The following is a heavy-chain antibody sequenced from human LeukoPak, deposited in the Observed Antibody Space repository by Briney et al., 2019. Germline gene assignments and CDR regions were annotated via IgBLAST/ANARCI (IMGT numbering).Heavy chain of an antibody. Sequence: SETLSLTCTDSGGSISSYYWSWIRQPPGKGLEWIGYIYYSGSTNYNPSLKSRVTISVDTSKNQFSLKLSSVTAADTAVYYCARVALPNYYYYGMDVWGQGTTVTVSS. CDR2: IYYSGST. CDR3: ARVALPNYYYYGMDV. D-gene: IGHD3-16*02. J-gene: IGHJ6*02. V-gene: IGHV4-59*01. CDR1: GGSISSYY.